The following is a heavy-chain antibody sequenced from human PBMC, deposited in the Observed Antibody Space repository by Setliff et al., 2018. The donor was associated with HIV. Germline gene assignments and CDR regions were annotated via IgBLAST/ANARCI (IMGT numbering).Heavy chain of an antibody. Sequence: LSLTCAVYGGSFSGFYWSWIRQPPGKGLEWIGEINHSGSTTYNPSLKSRVTISVDTSKNHFSLKLSSVTAADTAVYYCARGAASGSYFYWGQGTLVTVSS. J-gene: IGHJ4*02. CDR2: INHSGST. CDR1: GGSFSGFY. CDR3: ARGAASGSYFY. V-gene: IGHV4-34*01. D-gene: IGHD1-26*01.